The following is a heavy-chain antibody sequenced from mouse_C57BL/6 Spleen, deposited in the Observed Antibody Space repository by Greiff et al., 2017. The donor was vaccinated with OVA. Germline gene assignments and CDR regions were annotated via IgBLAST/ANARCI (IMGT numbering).Heavy chain of an antibody. CDR1: GYTFTSYT. D-gene: IGHD2-4*01. CDR2: INPSSGYT. Sequence: QVQLKQSGAELARPGASVKMSCKASGYTFTSYTMHWVKQRPGQGLEWIGYINPSSGYTKYNQKFKDKATLTADKSSSTAYMQLSSLTSEDSAVYYCARPPYDWYAMDYWGQGTSVTVSS. J-gene: IGHJ4*01. CDR3: ARPPYDWYAMDY. V-gene: IGHV1-4*01.